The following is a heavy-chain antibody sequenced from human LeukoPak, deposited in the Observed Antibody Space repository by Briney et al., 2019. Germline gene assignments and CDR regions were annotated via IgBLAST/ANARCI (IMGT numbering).Heavy chain of an antibody. CDR1: GGTFSSYA. CDR3: ARDSSGYYSHEYWFDP. V-gene: IGHV1-69*13. D-gene: IGHD3-22*01. J-gene: IGHJ5*02. CDR2: IIPIFGTA. Sequence: SVKVSCKASGGTFSSYAISWVRQAPGQGLEWMGGIIPIFGTANYAQKFQGRVTITADESTSTAYMELSSLRSEDTAVYYCARDSSGYYSHEYWFDPWGQGTLVTVSS.